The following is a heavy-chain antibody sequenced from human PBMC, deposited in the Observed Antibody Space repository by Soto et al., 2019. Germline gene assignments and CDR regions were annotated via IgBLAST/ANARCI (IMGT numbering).Heavy chain of an antibody. CDR1: GYTFTSYG. CDR2: ISAYNGNT. Sequence: ASVKVSCKASGYTFTSYGISWVRQAPGQGLEWMGWISAYNGNTNYAQKLQGRVTMTTDPSTSTAYMELRSLRSDDTAVYYCARAGCSGGSCYPDHDAFDIWGQGTMVTVSS. D-gene: IGHD2-15*01. CDR3: ARAGCSGGSCYPDHDAFDI. V-gene: IGHV1-18*01. J-gene: IGHJ3*02.